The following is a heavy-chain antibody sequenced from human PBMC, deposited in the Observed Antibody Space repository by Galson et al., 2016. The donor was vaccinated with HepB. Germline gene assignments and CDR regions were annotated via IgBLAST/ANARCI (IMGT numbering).Heavy chain of an antibody. D-gene: IGHD4-17*01. Sequence: SVKVSCKASGYSFTSYHMHWVRQALGQGLQWMGVINPSVGGTRYAQKSQGRVTMTRDTSTSTVYMELSSLRSEDTAFYYCARVRTTVTSKWFFDYWGQGTLVTVSS. J-gene: IGHJ4*02. CDR1: GYSFTSYH. V-gene: IGHV1-46*01. CDR3: ARVRTTVTSKWFFDY. CDR2: INPSVGGT.